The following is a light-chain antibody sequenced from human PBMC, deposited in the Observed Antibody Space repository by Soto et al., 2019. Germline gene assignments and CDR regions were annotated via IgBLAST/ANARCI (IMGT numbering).Light chain of an antibody. CDR1: QSVGSN. Sequence: EILMTQSPATLSVSPGERATLSCRASQSVGSNLAWYQQQPGQAPRLLIYGTSTRATGIPARFSGSGSGTEFTLTISSLQSEDFAVYYCQQYNNWPPVTFGPGTKVDF. CDR2: GTS. V-gene: IGKV3-15*01. CDR3: QQYNNWPPVT. J-gene: IGKJ3*01.